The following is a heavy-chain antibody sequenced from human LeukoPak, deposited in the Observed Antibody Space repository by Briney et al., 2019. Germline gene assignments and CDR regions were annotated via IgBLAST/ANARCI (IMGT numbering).Heavy chain of an antibody. CDR3: ASVPLVTIFGVVTEYYFDY. V-gene: IGHV4-59*11. J-gene: IGHJ4*02. CDR2: IYYSGST. D-gene: IGHD3-3*01. CDR1: GGSISSHY. Sequence: SETLSLTCTVSGGSISSHYWSWIRQPPGKGLEWIGYIYYSGSTNYNPSLKSRVTISVDMSKNQFSLKLSSVTAADTAVYYCASVPLVTIFGVVTEYYFDYWGQGTLVTVSS.